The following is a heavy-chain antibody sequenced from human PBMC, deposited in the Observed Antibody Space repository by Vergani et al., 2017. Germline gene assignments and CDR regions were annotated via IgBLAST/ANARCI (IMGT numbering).Heavy chain of an antibody. J-gene: IGHJ4*02. CDR3: AGSLVAGKGGY. Sequence: EVQMVESGGGLVKPGGSLRLSCVASGFTFSHYSMNWVRQAPGKGLEWVSSISGNNDDVYYADSVKGRFTISRDNAKNALYLDMSSLRAEDTAVYFCAGSLVAGKGGYWGQGTRVAVSS. V-gene: IGHV3-21*01. D-gene: IGHD6-19*01. CDR2: ISGNNDDV. CDR1: GFTFSHYS.